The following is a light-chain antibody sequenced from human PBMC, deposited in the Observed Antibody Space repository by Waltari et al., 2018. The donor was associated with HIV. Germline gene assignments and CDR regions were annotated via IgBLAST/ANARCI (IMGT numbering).Light chain of an antibody. V-gene: IGLV2-23*01. J-gene: IGLJ2*01. CDR3: CSYTSYSSRI. CDR2: EGS. CDR1: SSDVGSYTL. Sequence: QSALTQPASVSGSPGQSITISCSGTSSDVGSYTLVSWYQHHPGKAPKLILYEGSKRPSGVSYRFSGSKFGKLASLTISGLQAEDEADYYCCSYTSYSSRIFGGGTKLTVL.